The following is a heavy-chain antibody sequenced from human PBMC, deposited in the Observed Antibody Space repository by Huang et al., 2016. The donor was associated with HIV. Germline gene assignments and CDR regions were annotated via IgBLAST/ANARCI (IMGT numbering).Heavy chain of an antibody. J-gene: IGHJ4*02. CDR1: GYTFADYF. V-gene: IGHV1-2*02. D-gene: IGHD5-12*01. CDR3: TRDGVAPDEEFDY. Sequence: QVQLVQSGAEVKKPGASVKVSCKPSGYTFADYFIHWGRQAPGQGLGWMGWLNPKNGATNYAQKFLGRVTVTGDTSINTAYMEFSGLTSDDTANYYCTRDGVAPDEEFDYWGQGTLIIVSS. CDR2: LNPKNGAT.